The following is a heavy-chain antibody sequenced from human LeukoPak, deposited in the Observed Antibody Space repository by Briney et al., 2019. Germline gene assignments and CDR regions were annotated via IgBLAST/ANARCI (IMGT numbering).Heavy chain of an antibody. CDR1: GFTVSSNY. CDR2: ISSSGSTI. V-gene: IGHV3-11*04. Sequence: GGSLRLSCAASGFTVSSNYMSWVRQAPGKGLEWVSYISSSGSTIYYADSVKGRFTISRDNAKNSLYLQMNSLRAEDTAVYYCASPLSGAATREGLCWGQGTLVTVSS. CDR3: ASPLSGAATREGLC. J-gene: IGHJ4*02. D-gene: IGHD2-15*01.